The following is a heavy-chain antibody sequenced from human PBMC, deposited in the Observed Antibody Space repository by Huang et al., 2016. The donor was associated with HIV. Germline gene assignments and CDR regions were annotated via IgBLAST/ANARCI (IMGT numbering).Heavy chain of an antibody. D-gene: IGHD3-22*01. CDR2: INHSGNT. CDR3: ARRYNSRRDY. CDR1: GVSFSGSY. J-gene: IGHJ4*02. Sequence: QVQLEQWGAGLLKASETLSLTCAVYGVSFSGSYWNWLRQAPGKGLEWVGEINHSGNTNYNPSIKSRVNMSVDTSKSQFSLYLTSLSAADTGTYFCARRYNSRRDYWGRGTLVTVHS. V-gene: IGHV4-34*02.